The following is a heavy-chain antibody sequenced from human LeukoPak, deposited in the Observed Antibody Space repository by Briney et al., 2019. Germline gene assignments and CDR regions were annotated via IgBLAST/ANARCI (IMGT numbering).Heavy chain of an antibody. D-gene: IGHD4-23*01. CDR3: GRDGGGGFFFDY. V-gene: IGHV3-21*01. Sequence: PGGSLRLSCAASGFTFSSYSMNWVRQAPGKGLEWVSSISSSSSYIYYADSVKGRLNISRDNAKNALYLQMNSLRAEDTAVYYCGRDGGGGFFFDYWGQRALVSVSS. CDR1: GFTFSSYS. J-gene: IGHJ4*02. CDR2: ISSSSSYI.